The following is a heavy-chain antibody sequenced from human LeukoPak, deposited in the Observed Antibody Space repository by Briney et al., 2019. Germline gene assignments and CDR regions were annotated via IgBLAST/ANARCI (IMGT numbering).Heavy chain of an antibody. CDR3: ARAHDYGDYDVGLDY. V-gene: IGHV3-13*01. D-gene: IGHD4-17*01. CDR2: IGTAGDT. Sequence: GGSLRLSCAASGFTFSSYDMPWVRQATGKGLEWVSAIGTAGDTYYPGSVKGRFTISRENAKNSLYLQMNSLRAGDTAVYYRARAHDYGDYDVGLDYWGQGTLVTVSS. J-gene: IGHJ4*02. CDR1: GFTFSSYD.